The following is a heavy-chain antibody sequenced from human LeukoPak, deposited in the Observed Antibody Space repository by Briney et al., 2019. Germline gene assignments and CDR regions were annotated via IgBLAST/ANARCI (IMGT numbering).Heavy chain of an antibody. V-gene: IGHV3-23*01. CDR3: AKGRTGFSYGYGIDY. CDR1: GFTFSSYA. J-gene: IGHJ4*02. CDR2: ISDGGGRT. Sequence: PGGSLRLSCAASGFTFSSYAMSWVHQAPGKGLEWVSSISDGGGRTYYADSVKGRFTISRDNSKNTLYLQMNSLRAEDAAIYYCAKGRTGFSYGYGIDYWGQGILVTVSS. D-gene: IGHD5-18*01.